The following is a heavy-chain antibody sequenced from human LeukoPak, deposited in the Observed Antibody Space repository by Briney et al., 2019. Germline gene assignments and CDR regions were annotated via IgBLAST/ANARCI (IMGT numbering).Heavy chain of an antibody. CDR2: FDPEDGET. V-gene: IGHV1-8*03. Sequence: ASVKVSCKASGYTFTGYYMHWVRQAPGQGLEWMGGFDPEDGETIYAQKFQGRVTITRNTSISTAYMELSSLRSEDTAVYYCARGSAGALGYYFDYWGQGTLVTVSS. CDR1: GYTFTGYY. CDR3: ARGSAGALGYYFDY. J-gene: IGHJ4*02. D-gene: IGHD1-26*01.